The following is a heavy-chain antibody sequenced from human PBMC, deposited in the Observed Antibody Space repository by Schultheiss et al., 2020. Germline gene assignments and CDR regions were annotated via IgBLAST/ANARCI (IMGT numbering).Heavy chain of an antibody. V-gene: IGHV3-15*01. CDR3: TYRRYGSAYYFDY. Sequence: GGYLRLSCAASGFTFSNAWMSWVRQAPGKGLEWVGRIKSKTDGGTTDYAAPVKGRFTISRDDSKNTLYLQMNSLKTEDTAVYYCTYRRYGSAYYFDYCGQGTLVTVSS. CDR1: GFTFSNAW. D-gene: IGHD5-18*01. J-gene: IGHJ4*02. CDR2: IKSKTDGGTT.